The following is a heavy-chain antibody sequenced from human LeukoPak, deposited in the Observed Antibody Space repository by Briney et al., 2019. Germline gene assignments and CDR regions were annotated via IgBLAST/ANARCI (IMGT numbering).Heavy chain of an antibody. CDR1: GFTFSNAW. J-gene: IGHJ4*02. CDR3: AKDDGSGGVLDY. Sequence: PGGSLRLSCAASGFTFSNAWMNWVRQAPGKGLEWVAVISYDGSNKYYADSVKGRFTISRDNSKNTLYLQMNSLRAEDTAVYYCAKDDGSGGVLDYWGQGTLVTVSS. CDR2: ISYDGSNK. D-gene: IGHD3-10*01. V-gene: IGHV3-30*18.